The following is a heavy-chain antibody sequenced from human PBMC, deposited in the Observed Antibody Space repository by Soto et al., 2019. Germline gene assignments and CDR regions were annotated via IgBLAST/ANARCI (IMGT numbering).Heavy chain of an antibody. J-gene: IGHJ4*02. Sequence: EVQMVESGGGLVQPGGSLRLSCAASGFTFSTYKMNWVRQATGKGLEWVSYISSSSSTIYYADSVKGRFTISRDNAKNSLYLQMNSLRDEDTAVYYCARDPYDYDDTSGYYRHWGQGTLVTVSS. CDR1: GFTFSTYK. D-gene: IGHD3-22*01. CDR2: ISSSSSTI. V-gene: IGHV3-48*02. CDR3: ARDPYDYDDTSGYYRH.